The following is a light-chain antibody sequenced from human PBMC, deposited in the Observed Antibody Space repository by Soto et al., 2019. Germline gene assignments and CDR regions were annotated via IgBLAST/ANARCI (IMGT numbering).Light chain of an antibody. V-gene: IGKV3-20*01. CDR1: QTVDNNY. CDR2: EIS. Sequence: EIVLTQSPGTLSLSPGERATLFCRASQTVDNNYLAWFQQKPGQAPRLLIYEISNRATGVPDRFGGTGSGTDFTLTISSLEPEDFAVYYCQQSSYSPLTFGGGTRVEI. J-gene: IGKJ4*01. CDR3: QQSSYSPLT.